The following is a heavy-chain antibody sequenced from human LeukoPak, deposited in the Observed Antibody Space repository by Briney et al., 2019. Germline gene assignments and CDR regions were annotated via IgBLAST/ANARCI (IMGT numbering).Heavy chain of an antibody. J-gene: IGHJ5*02. CDR3: ARELLWFGEHWFDP. V-gene: IGHV4-61*01. CDR1: GGSVSSGSYY. Sequence: SETLSLTCTVSGGSVSSGSYYWSWIRQPPGKGLEWIGHIYYSGSTNYNPSLKSRVTISVDTSKNQFSLKLSSVTAADTAVYYCARELLWFGEHWFDPWSQGTLVTVSS. CDR2: IYYSGST. D-gene: IGHD3-10*01.